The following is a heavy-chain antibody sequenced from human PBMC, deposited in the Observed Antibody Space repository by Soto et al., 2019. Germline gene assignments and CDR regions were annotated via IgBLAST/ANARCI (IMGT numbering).Heavy chain of an antibody. CDR1: GYSFTSYW. V-gene: IGHV5-51*01. J-gene: IGHJ6*02. Sequence: PGESLKISCKGSGYSFTSYWIGWVRQMPGKGLEWMGIIYPGDSDTRYSPSFQGQVTISADKSISTAYLQWSSLKASDTAMYYCARHAPSLTGYYESPYYYYYYGMDVWGQGTTVTVSS. CDR3: ARHAPSLTGYYESPYYYYYYGMDV. D-gene: IGHD3-9*01. CDR2: IYPGDSDT.